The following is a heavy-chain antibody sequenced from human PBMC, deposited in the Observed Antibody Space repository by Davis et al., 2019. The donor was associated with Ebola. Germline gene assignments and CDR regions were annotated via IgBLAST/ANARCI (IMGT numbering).Heavy chain of an antibody. Sequence: SETLSLTCTVSGDSVTNYYWSWIRQPPGKGLEWIGHIYYSGSTNYNPSLKSRVTISVDTSKNQFSLKLSSVTAADTAAYYCARDDGGDLDYWGQGTLVTVSS. D-gene: IGHD2-21*01. CDR2: IYYSGST. V-gene: IGHV4-59*02. J-gene: IGHJ4*02. CDR1: GDSVTNYY. CDR3: ARDDGGDLDY.